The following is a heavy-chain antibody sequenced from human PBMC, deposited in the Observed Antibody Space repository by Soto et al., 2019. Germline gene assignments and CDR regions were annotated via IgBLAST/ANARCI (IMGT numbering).Heavy chain of an antibody. Sequence: GGSLRLSCAASGFTFSSYAMHWVRQAPGKGLEYVSAISSNGGSTYYANSVKGRFTISRDNSKNTLYLQMGSLRAEDMAVYYCARVSAGYCSSTSCHIDYWGQGTLVTVSS. CDR2: ISSNGGST. CDR1: GFTFSSYA. CDR3: ARVSAGYCSSTSCHIDY. V-gene: IGHV3-64*01. D-gene: IGHD2-2*01. J-gene: IGHJ4*02.